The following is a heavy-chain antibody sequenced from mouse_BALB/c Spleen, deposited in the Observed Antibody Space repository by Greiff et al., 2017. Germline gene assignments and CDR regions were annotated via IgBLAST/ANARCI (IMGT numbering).Heavy chain of an antibody. CDR3: ASLLWFDY. J-gene: IGHJ2*01. CDR2: IDPENGNT. V-gene: IGHV14-1*02. CDR1: GFNIKDYY. D-gene: IGHD2-1*01. Sequence: EVQLQQSGAELVRPGALVKLSCKASGFNIKDYYMHWVKQRPEQGLEWIGWIDPENGNTIYDPKFQGKASITADTSSNTAYLQLSSLTSEDTAVYYCASLLWFDYWGQGTTLTVSS.